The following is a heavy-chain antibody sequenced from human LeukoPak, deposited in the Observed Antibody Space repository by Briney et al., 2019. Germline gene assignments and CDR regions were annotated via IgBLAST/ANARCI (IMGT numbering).Heavy chain of an antibody. J-gene: IGHJ3*02. CDR1: GFPFNAYW. D-gene: IGHD4-17*01. Sequence: GGSLRLSCAASGFPFNAYWMTWVRQAPGKGLEWVSSISSSSSYIYYADSVKGRFTISRDNAKNSLYLQMNSLRAEDTAVYYCARYGDLNVGAFDIWGQGTMVTVSS. V-gene: IGHV3-21*01. CDR2: ISSSSSYI. CDR3: ARYGDLNVGAFDI.